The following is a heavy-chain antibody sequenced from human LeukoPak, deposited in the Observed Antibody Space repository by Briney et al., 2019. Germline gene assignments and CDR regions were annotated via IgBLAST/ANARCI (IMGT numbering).Heavy chain of an antibody. J-gene: IGHJ3*02. CDR1: GGSITTYY. Sequence: PSETLSLTCIICGGSITTYYWSWIRQPPGKGLEWIGYIHSSGSTNYNPSLKDRLTISMDTSKNQFSLKLNSVTAADTAVYYCARDETSKGDAFDIWGQGTMVTVSS. CDR2: IHSSGST. V-gene: IGHV4-59*01. CDR3: ARDETSKGDAFDI.